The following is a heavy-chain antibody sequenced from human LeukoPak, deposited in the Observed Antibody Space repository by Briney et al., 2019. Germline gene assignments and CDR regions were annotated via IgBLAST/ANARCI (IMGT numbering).Heavy chain of an antibody. V-gene: IGHV1-24*01. CDR1: GYALTELS. CDR3: ATVLRTAMVPDY. J-gene: IGHJ4*02. CDR2: FDPEDGET. Sequence: GASVKVSCKVSGYALTELSMHWVRQAPGKGLEWMGGFDPEDGETIYAQKFQGRVTMTEDTSTDTAYMELSSLRSEDTAVYYCATVLRTAMVPDYWGQGTLVTVSS. D-gene: IGHD5-18*01.